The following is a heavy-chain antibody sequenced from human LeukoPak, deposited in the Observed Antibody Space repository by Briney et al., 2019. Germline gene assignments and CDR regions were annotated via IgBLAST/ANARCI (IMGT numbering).Heavy chain of an antibody. V-gene: IGHV4-4*07. Sequence: PSETLSLTCTISGGSISYYYWSWIRQPAGKGLEWIGRIYSSGDTNYNPSLKSRVTMSVDTPKNQFSLRVSSVTAADTAVYYCARDVARSGDLFGWFDPWGQVTLVIVSS. CDR1: GGSISYYY. J-gene: IGHJ5*02. CDR2: IYSSGDT. CDR3: ARDVARSGDLFGWFDP. D-gene: IGHD3-10*01.